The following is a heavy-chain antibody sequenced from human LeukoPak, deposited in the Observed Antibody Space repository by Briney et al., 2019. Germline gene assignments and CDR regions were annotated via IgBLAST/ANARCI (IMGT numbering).Heavy chain of an antibody. Sequence: ASLKVSCKASGYTFTSYDINWVRQATGQGLEWMGWMNPNSGNTGYAQKFQGRVTMTRNTSISTAYMELSSLRSEDTAVYYCARLRDLRITIFGVDRLGYNGGYYFDYWGQGTLVTVSS. D-gene: IGHD3-3*01. CDR1: GYTFTSYD. J-gene: IGHJ4*02. V-gene: IGHV1-8*01. CDR2: MNPNSGNT. CDR3: ARLRDLRITIFGVDRLGYNGGYYFDY.